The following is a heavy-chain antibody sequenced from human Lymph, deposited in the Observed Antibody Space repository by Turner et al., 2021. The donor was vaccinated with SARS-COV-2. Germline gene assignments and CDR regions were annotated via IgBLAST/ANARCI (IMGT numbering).Heavy chain of an antibody. V-gene: IGHV3-23*01. D-gene: IGHD3-22*01. CDR1: GFTFSSYA. J-gene: IGHJ4*02. Sequence: EVQLLESGGGLVQPGGSLRLSCAASGFTFSSYAMSWVRQAPGKGLEWVSAISGSGGSTYYADSVKGRFTISRDNSKNTLYLQMNSLRAEDTAVYYCAKNEIAMIVVVITLFDYWGQGTLVTVSS. CDR2: ISGSGGST. CDR3: AKNEIAMIVVVITLFDY.